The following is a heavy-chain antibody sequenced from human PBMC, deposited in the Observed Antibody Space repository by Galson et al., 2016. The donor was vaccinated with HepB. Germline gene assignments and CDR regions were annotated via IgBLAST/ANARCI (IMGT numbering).Heavy chain of an antibody. D-gene: IGHD3-3*01. CDR1: GFSFSTYT. CDR3: ASHIFLLRFLV. CDR2: IIPSGSYT. V-gene: IGHV3-21*01. Sequence: SLRLSCAASGFSFSTYTMGWVRQAPGKGLEWVSSIIPSGSYTYYADSVKGRFTISRDNAKNSLFLQMSSLRAEDTAVYYCASHIFLLRFLVWGKGTTVMVSS. J-gene: IGHJ6*04.